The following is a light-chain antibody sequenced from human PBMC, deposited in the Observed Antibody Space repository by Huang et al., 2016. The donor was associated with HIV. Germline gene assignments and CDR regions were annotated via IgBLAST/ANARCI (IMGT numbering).Light chain of an antibody. CDR1: QNIGNS. V-gene: IGKV6-21*02. CDR3: HQSSSLSYT. Sequence: EIVLTQSPDFQSVTPKEKITITCRASQNIGNSLHWYQQKPDQSTQLLIKYASQTISGVPSRFSGSGSGTDFTLTINTPEAGDAATYYCHQSSSLSYTFGQGTKLEIK. J-gene: IGKJ2*01. CDR2: YAS.